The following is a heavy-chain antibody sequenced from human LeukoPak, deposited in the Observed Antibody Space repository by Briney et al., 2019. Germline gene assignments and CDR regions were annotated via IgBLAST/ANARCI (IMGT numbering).Heavy chain of an antibody. CDR2: ISGSGGST. Sequence: GGSLRLSCTASGFTFGDYAMNWVRQAPGKGLEWVSAISGSGGSTYYADSVKGRFTISRDNSKNTLYLQMNSLRAEDTAVYYCAKDLVGGTDYDFWSGLGHYFDYWGQGTLVTVSS. CDR3: AKDLVGGTDYDFWSGLGHYFDY. D-gene: IGHD3-3*01. J-gene: IGHJ4*02. CDR1: GFTFGDYA. V-gene: IGHV3-23*01.